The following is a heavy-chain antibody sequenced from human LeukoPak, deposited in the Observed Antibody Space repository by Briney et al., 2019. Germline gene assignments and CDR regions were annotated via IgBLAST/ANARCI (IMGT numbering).Heavy chain of an antibody. D-gene: IGHD3-9*01. V-gene: IGHV1-2*02. J-gene: IGHJ4*02. CDR2: INPNSGGT. CDR1: GYTFTGYY. CDR3: ARVRENDILTGYYSGLVY. Sequence: ASVKVSCKASGYTFTGYYMHWVRQAPGQGLEWMGWINPNSGGTNYARKFQGRVTMTRDTSISTAYMELSRLRSDDTAVYYCARVRENDILTGYYSGLVYWGQGTLVTVSS.